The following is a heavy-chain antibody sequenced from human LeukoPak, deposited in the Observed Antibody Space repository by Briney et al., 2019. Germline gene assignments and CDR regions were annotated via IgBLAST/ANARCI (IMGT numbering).Heavy chain of an antibody. CDR1: GYTFTGYY. D-gene: IGHD2-2*01. CDR2: INPNSGGT. V-gene: IGHV1-2*02. CDR3: ARPYCSSTRCYPYFDY. Sequence: ASVKVSCKASGYTFTGYYMHWVRQAPGQGLEWMGWINPNSGGTNYAQKFQGRVTMTRDTSISTAYMELSRLRSDDTAVYYCARPYCSSTRCYPYFDYWGQGTLVTVSS. J-gene: IGHJ4*02.